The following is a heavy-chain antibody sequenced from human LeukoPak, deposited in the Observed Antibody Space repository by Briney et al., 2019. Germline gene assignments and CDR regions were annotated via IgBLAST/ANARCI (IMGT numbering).Heavy chain of an antibody. CDR2: IYPGDSDT. J-gene: IGHJ3*02. Sequence: GESLKISCKGSGYSFTSYWIGWVRPMPGKGLEWMGIIYPGDSDTRYSPSFQGQVTISAGKSISTAYLQWSSLKASDTAMYYCASKQWHNLGAFDIWGQGTMVTVSS. CDR3: ASKQWHNLGAFDI. D-gene: IGHD6-19*01. CDR1: GYSFTSYW. V-gene: IGHV5-51*01.